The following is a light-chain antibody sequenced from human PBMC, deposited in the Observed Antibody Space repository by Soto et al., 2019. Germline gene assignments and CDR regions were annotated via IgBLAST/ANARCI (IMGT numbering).Light chain of an antibody. CDR2: AAS. V-gene: IGKV1-27*01. CDR3: QKYSSVPV. CDR1: QGIRNF. Sequence: DIQMTQSPTSLSASVGDRVTITCRASQGIRNFVAWYQQKPGKPPKLLIYAASTLQSGVPSRFSGSGSGTDSPLTSNSLQPEDVATYSCQKYSSVPVFGPGTKVEI. J-gene: IGKJ3*01.